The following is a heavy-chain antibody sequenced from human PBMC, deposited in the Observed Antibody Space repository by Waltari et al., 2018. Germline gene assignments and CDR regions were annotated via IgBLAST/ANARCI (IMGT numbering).Heavy chain of an antibody. D-gene: IGHD2-2*01. CDR3: ARDRIVVVPAAKSLDY. Sequence: EVQLVESGGGLVQPGGSLRLSCAASGFTFSSYWMSWVRQAPGKGLEWVANIKQDGSEKYYVDSVKGRFTISRDNAKNSLYLQMNSLRAEDMAVYYCARDRIVVVPAAKSLDYWGQGTLVTVSS. CDR2: IKQDGSEK. J-gene: IGHJ4*02. CDR1: GFTFSSYW. V-gene: IGHV3-7*01.